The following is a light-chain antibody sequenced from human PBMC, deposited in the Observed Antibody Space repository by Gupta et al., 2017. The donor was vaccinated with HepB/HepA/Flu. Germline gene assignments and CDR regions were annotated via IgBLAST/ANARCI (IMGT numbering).Light chain of an antibody. V-gene: IGKV2-28*01. Sequence: DIVMTQSPLSLPVTPGEPASISCRSSQSLLHSNGYNYLDWYLQKPGQSPQLLIYLGSNRASGVPDRFSGSGSGTDFTLKISRVAAEDVGVYYCRQALQTPLTFGGGTKVEIK. CDR2: LGS. J-gene: IGKJ4*01. CDR1: QSLLHSNGYNY. CDR3: RQALQTPLT.